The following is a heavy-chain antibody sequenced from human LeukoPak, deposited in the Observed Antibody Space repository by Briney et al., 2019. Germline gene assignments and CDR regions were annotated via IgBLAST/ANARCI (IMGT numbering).Heavy chain of an antibody. D-gene: IGHD5-24*01. J-gene: IGHJ3*01. Sequence: GESLQISCKGSGYSFNNYWIGWVRRMPGKGLEWMGIIYPGHSETRYSPSFQGQVTISADKSISTAYLQWSSLKASDTAMYFRARSPADGYTYGVDDFWGQGTLVTVSS. CDR3: ARSPADGYTYGVDDF. CDR1: GYSFNNYW. V-gene: IGHV5-51*01. CDR2: IYPGHSET.